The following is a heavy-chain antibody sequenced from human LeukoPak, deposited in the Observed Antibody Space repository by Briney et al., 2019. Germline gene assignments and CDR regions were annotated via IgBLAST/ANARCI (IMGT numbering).Heavy chain of an antibody. CDR2: INPNSGGT. Sequence: GASVKVSCKASGYTFTGYYMHWVRQAPGQGLEWMGWINPNSGGTNYAQKFQGRVTMTRDTSISTAYMELSRLRSDDTAVYYCARDPWSGYYFSYYYYGMDVWGQGTTVTVSS. V-gene: IGHV1-2*02. CDR1: GYTFTGYY. CDR3: ARDPWSGYYFSYYYYGMDV. D-gene: IGHD3-3*01. J-gene: IGHJ6*02.